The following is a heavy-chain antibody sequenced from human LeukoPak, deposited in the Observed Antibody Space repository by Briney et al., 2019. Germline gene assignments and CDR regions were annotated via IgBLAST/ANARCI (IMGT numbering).Heavy chain of an antibody. Sequence: GGSLRLSCAASGFTFSIYAMNWVRQAPGKGLEWVSSISGSSSYIYYADSMKGRFTISRDNGKNSLYLQMNSLRAEDTAVYFCARGSSNVAARNNWFDPWGQGTLVTVSS. CDR1: GFTFSIYA. CDR2: ISGSSSYI. D-gene: IGHD6-6*01. V-gene: IGHV3-21*01. J-gene: IGHJ5*02. CDR3: ARGSSNVAARNNWFDP.